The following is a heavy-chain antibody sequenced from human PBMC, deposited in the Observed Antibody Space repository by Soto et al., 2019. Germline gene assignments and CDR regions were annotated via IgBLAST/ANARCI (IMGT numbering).Heavy chain of an antibody. V-gene: IGHV1-18*01. D-gene: IGHD2-2*01. CDR3: AREEGSTTWGYFDY. J-gene: IGHJ4*02. Sequence: QVQLVQSGAEVRKPGASVKVSCKASGYTFTNFGIIWVRQAPGQGLEWMGWISAHNGHTNYAQKLQDRITMTTDTSTSTAYMELRSLTSDDTAVYYCAREEGSTTWGYFDYWGQGTLVTVSS. CDR1: GYTFTNFG. CDR2: ISAHNGHT.